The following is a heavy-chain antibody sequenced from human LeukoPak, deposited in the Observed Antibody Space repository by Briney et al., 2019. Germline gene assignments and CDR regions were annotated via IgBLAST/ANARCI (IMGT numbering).Heavy chain of an antibody. V-gene: IGHV4-34*01. J-gene: IGHJ5*02. D-gene: IGHD6-6*01. CDR2: INHSGST. CDR3: ARAVLIEAPDRDWFDP. Sequence: SETLSLTCAVYGGSFSGYYWSWIRQPPGKGLEWIGEINHSGSTNYNPSLKSRVTISVDTSKNQFSLKLSSVTAADTAVYYCARAVLIEAPDRDWFDPWGQGTLVTVSS. CDR1: GGSFSGYY.